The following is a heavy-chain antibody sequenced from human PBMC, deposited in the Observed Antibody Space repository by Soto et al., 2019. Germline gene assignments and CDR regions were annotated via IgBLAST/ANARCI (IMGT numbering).Heavy chain of an antibody. J-gene: IGHJ4*02. CDR2: INHSGST. V-gene: IGHV4-34*01. CDR3: ARGQSSLLLDC. Sequence: QVQLQQWGAGLSKPSETLSLTCAVYGGSFSAYYWSWIRQPPGKGLEWIGEINHSGSTNYNPSLKSRVTISVDTSKNQFSLKLSSVTAADTAVYYCARGQSSLLLDCWGQGILVTVSS. D-gene: IGHD2-8*02. CDR1: GGSFSAYY.